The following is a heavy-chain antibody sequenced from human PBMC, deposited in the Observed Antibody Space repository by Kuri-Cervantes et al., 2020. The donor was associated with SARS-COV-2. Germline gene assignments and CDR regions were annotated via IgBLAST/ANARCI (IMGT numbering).Heavy chain of an antibody. Sequence: SVKVSCKASGGTFSSYTISWVRQAPGQGLEWMGRIIPILGIANYAQKFQGRVTITADKSTSTAYMELSSLRSEDTAVYYCARELLAAAGSHAFDIWGQGTMVTVSS. D-gene: IGHD6-13*01. J-gene: IGHJ3*02. CDR1: GGTFSSYT. CDR2: IIPILGIA. V-gene: IGHV1-69*04. CDR3: ARELLAAAGSHAFDI.